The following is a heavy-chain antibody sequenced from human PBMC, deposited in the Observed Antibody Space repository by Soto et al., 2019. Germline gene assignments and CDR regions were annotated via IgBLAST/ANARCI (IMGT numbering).Heavy chain of an antibody. CDR2: IYYSGST. V-gene: IGHV4-30-4*01. J-gene: IGHJ4*02. CDR3: ARARASMITFGGVIRTFDY. Sequence: QVQLQESGPGLVKPSQTLSLTCTVSGGSISSGDYYWSWIRQPPGKGLEWIGYIYYSGSTYYNPSLKSRVTISVDTSKNQFSLKLSSVTAADTAVYYCARARASMITFGGVIRTFDYWGQGTLVTVSS. CDR1: GGSISSGDYY. D-gene: IGHD3-16*02.